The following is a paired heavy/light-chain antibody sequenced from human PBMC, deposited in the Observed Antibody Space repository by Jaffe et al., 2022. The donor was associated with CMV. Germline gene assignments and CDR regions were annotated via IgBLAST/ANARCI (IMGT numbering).Heavy chain of an antibody. CDR3: VSRGPDRELDY. V-gene: IGHV3-23*01. J-gene: IGHJ4*02. CDR2: VSESGGST. Sequence: EVQLLESGGGLGQPGGSLRLSCAASGFTFSSSSMNWVRQAPGKGLEWLSAVSESGGSTYYEDSVKGRFTISRDNAKKTLYLQMNSLRGDDTAVYYCVSRGPDRELDYWGQGTLVTVSS. CDR1: GFTFSSSS. D-gene: IGHD1-1*01.
Light chain of an antibody. Sequence: DIQMTQSPSYVSASVGDRVTITCRASRDISSWVAWYQQKPGKAPKLLIHAASSLQSGVPSRFSGRGSGTDFTLTISGLQPEDFATYYCQQGNSFPYTFGQGTKLEIK. J-gene: IGKJ2*01. V-gene: IGKV1-12*01. CDR3: QQGNSFPYT. CDR1: RDISSW. CDR2: AAS.